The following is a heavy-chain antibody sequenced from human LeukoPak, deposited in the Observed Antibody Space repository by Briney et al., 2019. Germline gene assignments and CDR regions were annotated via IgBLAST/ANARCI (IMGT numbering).Heavy chain of an antibody. D-gene: IGHD5-18*01. Sequence: GASVKVSCKASGYTFTSYDINWVRQATGQGLEWMGWMNPNSGNTGYAQKFQGRVTITRNTSISTAYMELSSLRSEDTAVYYCARVGFETPPLTWIQLWPYFDYWGQGTLVTVSS. CDR1: GYTFTSYD. CDR3: ARVGFETPPLTWIQLWPYFDY. V-gene: IGHV1-8*03. J-gene: IGHJ4*02. CDR2: MNPNSGNT.